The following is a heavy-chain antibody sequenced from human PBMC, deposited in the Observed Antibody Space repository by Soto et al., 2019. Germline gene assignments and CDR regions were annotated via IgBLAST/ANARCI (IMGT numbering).Heavy chain of an antibody. CDR3: SRGGEDYGSGSYNNWFDP. J-gene: IGHJ5*02. CDR1: GGSFSGYY. CDR2: INHSGST. V-gene: IGHV4-34*01. D-gene: IGHD3-10*01. Sequence: SETLSLTCAVYGGSFSGYYWSWIRQPPGKGLEWIGEINHSGSTNYNPSLKSRVTISVDTSKNQFSLKLSSVTAADTAVYYCSRGGEDYGSGSYNNWFDPWGQGTLVTVSS.